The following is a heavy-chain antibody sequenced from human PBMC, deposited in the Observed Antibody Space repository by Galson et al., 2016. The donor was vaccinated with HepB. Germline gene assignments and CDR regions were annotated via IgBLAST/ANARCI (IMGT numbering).Heavy chain of an antibody. CDR2: INQDAKSN. CDR3: ARDPFNNGGYGAIDI. Sequence: SLRLSCAASGFSFRRYWMSWVRRSPGKGLEWVANINQDAKSNFYGASVKGRFVGFRDNAKNSVYLQLNSLRVEDAAIYYCARDPFNNGGYGAIDIWGQGTEVIVSS. D-gene: IGHD2-8*01. J-gene: IGHJ3*02. V-gene: IGHV3-7*03. CDR1: GFSFRRYW.